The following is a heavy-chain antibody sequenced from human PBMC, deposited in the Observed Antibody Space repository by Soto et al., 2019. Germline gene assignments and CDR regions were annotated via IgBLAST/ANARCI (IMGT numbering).Heavy chain of an antibody. CDR1: GYSCTSYG. J-gene: IGHJ4*02. D-gene: IGHD6-25*01. Sequence: QVQLVQSGPEVKKPGASVKVSCKASGYSCTSYGVSWVRQAPGQGLEWMGWLSANSGNTDYAQKFRGRVTMTTETSTSTAYMDLRSLRSDDTAVYYCVRDPQRNDYWGQGTLVTVSS. CDR3: VRDPQRNDY. V-gene: IGHV1-18*04. CDR2: LSANSGNT.